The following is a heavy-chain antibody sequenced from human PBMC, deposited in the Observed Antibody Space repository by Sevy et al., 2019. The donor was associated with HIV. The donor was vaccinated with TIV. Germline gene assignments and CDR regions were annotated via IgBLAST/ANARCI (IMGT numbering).Heavy chain of an antibody. V-gene: IGHV3-23*01. CDR3: AKDKLKYQLVERAEDSNDAFDI. D-gene: IGHD2-2*01. CDR1: GFTFSSYA. Sequence: GGSLRLSCAASGFTFSSYAMSWVRQAPGKGLEWVSAISGSGGSTYYADSVKGRFTISRDNAKNTLYLQMNSLRAEDTAVYYCAKDKLKYQLVERAEDSNDAFDIWGQGTMVTVSS. J-gene: IGHJ3*02. CDR2: ISGSGGST.